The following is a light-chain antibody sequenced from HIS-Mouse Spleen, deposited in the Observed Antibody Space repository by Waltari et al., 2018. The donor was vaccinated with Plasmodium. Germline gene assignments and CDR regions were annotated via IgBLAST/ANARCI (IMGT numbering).Light chain of an antibody. CDR3: YSTDSSGNHRV. Sequence: SYELTQPPSVSVSPGQTARIPCPGDALPKKYAYWYRQKSGQAPVVVIYEDSKRPSGIPERFSGSSSGTMATLTISGAQVEDEADYYCYSTDSSGNHRVFGGGTKLTVL. CDR2: EDS. J-gene: IGLJ3*02. V-gene: IGLV3-10*01. CDR1: ALPKKY.